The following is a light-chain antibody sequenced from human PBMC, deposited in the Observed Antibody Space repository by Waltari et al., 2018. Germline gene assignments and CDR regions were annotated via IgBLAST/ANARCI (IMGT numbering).Light chain of an antibody. J-gene: IGLJ1*01. Sequence: SYVLTQPPSVSVAPGKTARITCGGNNIETKSRTWYQQKPGQAPILVIAYDSDRPSGIPERFSGSNSGNTATLTISRVEAADEADYYCQVWDANNDPGVFGTGTEVTVL. CDR2: YDS. V-gene: IGLV3-21*04. CDR3: QVWDANNDPGV. CDR1: NIETKS.